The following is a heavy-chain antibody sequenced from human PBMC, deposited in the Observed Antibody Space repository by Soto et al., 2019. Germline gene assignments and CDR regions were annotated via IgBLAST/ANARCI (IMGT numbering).Heavy chain of an antibody. CDR2: SRNKANSYTT. CDR1: GFTFSDHY. D-gene: IGHD3-10*01. Sequence: GGSLRLSCAASGFTFSDHYMDWVRQAPGKGLEWVGRSRNKANSYTTEYAASVRGRFTISRDDSKNSLYLQMNSLKTGDTAVYYCARAVDYYGSGSYYTNHYYYYFMDVWGKGTTVTVSS. J-gene: IGHJ6*03. CDR3: ARAVDYYGSGSYYTNHYYYYFMDV. V-gene: IGHV3-72*01.